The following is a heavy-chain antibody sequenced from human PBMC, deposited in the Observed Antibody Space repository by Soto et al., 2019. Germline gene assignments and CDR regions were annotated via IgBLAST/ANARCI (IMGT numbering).Heavy chain of an antibody. CDR3: ASPRIAVAGNWFDP. CDR1: GFTFSSYA. V-gene: IGHV3-30-3*01. Sequence: PGGSLRRSWAASGFTFSSYAMHWGRQAPGKGLEWVAVISYDGSNKYYADSVKGRFTISRDNSKNTLYLQMNSLRAEDTAVYYCASPRIAVAGNWFDPWGQGTLVTVSS. D-gene: IGHD6-19*01. J-gene: IGHJ5*02. CDR2: ISYDGSNK.